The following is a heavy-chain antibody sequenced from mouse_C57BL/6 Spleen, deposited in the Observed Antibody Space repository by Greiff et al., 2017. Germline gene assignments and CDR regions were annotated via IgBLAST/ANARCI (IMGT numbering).Heavy chain of an antibody. D-gene: IGHD1-1*01. J-gene: IGHJ1*03. CDR1: GYTFTDYN. V-gene: IGHV1-18*01. CDR2: INPNNGGT. CDR3: ARHYGSSYRWYFDV. Sequence: VQLQQSGPELVKPGASVKIPCKASGYTFTDYNMDWVKQSHGKSLEWIGDINPNNGGTIYNQKFKGKATLTVDKSSSTAYMELRSLTSEDTAVYYCARHYGSSYRWYFDVWGTGTTVTVSS.